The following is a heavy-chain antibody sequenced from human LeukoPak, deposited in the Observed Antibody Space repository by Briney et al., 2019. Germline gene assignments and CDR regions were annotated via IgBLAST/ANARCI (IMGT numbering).Heavy chain of an antibody. CDR1: GFTFGSYG. CDR3: ARVARDYGMDV. J-gene: IGHJ6*02. V-gene: IGHV3-33*01. Sequence: GRSLRLSCAASGFTFGSYGMHWVRQAPGKGLEWVAVIWYDGSNKYYADSVKGRFTISRDNSKNTLYLQMNSLRAEDTAVYYCARVARDYGMDVWGQGTTVTVSS. CDR2: IWYDGSNK.